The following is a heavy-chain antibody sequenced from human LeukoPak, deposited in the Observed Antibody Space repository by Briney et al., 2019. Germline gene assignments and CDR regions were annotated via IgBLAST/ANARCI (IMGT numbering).Heavy chain of an antibody. Sequence: GGSLRLSCAASGFTFSNFAMNWVRQAPGKGLEWVSAISGSGGSTNHADSVRGRFTISRDNGKNSLYLQMNSLRAEDTAVYYCARDRMDDGWYNWLDPWGQGTLVTVSS. V-gene: IGHV3-23*01. D-gene: IGHD6-19*01. CDR1: GFTFSNFA. CDR2: ISGSGGST. CDR3: ARDRMDDGWYNWLDP. J-gene: IGHJ5*02.